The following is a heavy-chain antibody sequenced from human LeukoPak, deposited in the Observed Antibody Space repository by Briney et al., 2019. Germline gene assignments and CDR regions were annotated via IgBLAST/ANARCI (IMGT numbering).Heavy chain of an antibody. CDR2: IYPSGST. CDR1: GGSLSHYY. Sequence: KPSETLSLTCSVSGGSLSHYYWSWIRQPAGKGLQWIGRIYPSGSTNFSPSLESRVTMSVDTSKNHFSLSLNSVTAADTAVYYCARLDSSYWYFDVWGRGALVTVSS. V-gene: IGHV4-4*07. J-gene: IGHJ2*01. D-gene: IGHD6-13*01. CDR3: ARLDSSYWYFDV.